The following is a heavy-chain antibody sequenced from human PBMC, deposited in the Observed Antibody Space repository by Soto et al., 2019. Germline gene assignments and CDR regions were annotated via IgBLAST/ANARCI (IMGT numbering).Heavy chain of an antibody. CDR3: ARILVGAKGFDP. CDR1: GFTFSTYA. V-gene: IGHV3-23*01. Sequence: PGGSLRLSCAVSGFTFSTYAMSWVRQAPGKGLEWVSAISRSGGNTYYADSVKGRFTISKDTSKSQVVLTMTNMDPVDTATYYCARILVGAKGFDPWGQGTLVTVSS. CDR2: ISRSGGNT. J-gene: IGHJ5*02. D-gene: IGHD1-26*01.